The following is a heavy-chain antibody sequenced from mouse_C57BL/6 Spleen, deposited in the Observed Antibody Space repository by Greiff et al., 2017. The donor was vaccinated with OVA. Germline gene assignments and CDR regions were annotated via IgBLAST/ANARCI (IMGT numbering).Heavy chain of an antibody. CDR3: ARLSNDAMAY. V-gene: IGHV1-50*01. D-gene: IGHD2-5*01. CDR1: GYTFTSYW. J-gene: IGHJ4*01. Sequence: VQLQQPGAELVKPGASVKLSCKASGYTFTSYWMQWVKQRPGQGLEWIGEIDPSDSYTNYNHKFKGKATLTVDTSSSTAYMQLSSLTSEDSAVYYCARLSNDAMAYWGQGTSVTVSS. CDR2: IDPSDSYT.